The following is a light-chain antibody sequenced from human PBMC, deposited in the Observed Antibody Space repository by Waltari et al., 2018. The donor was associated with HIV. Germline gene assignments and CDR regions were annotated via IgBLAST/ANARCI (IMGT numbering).Light chain of an antibody. V-gene: IGLV3-19*01. J-gene: IGLJ3*02. CDR2: TNT. CDR1: KLRSYY. CDR3: TSRDTSGNHLRLV. Sequence: SSDPTPDADVPVALGQTVRNTCQGDKLRSYYANWHQQKTGRAPVLVVYTNTNRPSGIPDRFSGSDSRNTVSLTITGTQAEDEADYYCTSRDTSGNHLRLVFGGGTKLTVL.